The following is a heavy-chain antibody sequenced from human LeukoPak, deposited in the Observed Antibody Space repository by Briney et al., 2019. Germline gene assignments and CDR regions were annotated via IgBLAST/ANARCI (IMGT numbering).Heavy chain of an antibody. CDR1: GFTFSSYA. CDR2: ISYDGSNK. CDR3: ARGPYCSGGSCYSLVHVDY. Sequence: GGSLRLSCAASGFTFSSYAMHWVRQAPGEGLEWVAVISYDGSNKYYADSVKGRFTISRDNSKNTLYLQMNSLRAEDTAVYYCARGPYCSGGSCYSLVHVDYWGQGTLVTVSS. D-gene: IGHD2-15*01. J-gene: IGHJ4*02. V-gene: IGHV3-30*04.